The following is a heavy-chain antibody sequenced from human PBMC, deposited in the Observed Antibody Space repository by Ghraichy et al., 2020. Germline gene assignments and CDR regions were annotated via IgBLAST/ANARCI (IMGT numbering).Heavy chain of an antibody. Sequence: GGSLRLSCAASGFSFDDYAMHWVRQAPGKGLEWVSRISWNSGSKDYSDSVKGRFTISRDNAKNSLYLQMNSLRVEDSALYFCVKGDLNMVPEYFQHWGQGTQVTVSS. CDR3: VKGDLNMVPEYFQH. CDR1: GFSFDDYA. J-gene: IGHJ1*01. CDR2: ISWNSGSK. D-gene: IGHD2-8*01. V-gene: IGHV3-9*01.